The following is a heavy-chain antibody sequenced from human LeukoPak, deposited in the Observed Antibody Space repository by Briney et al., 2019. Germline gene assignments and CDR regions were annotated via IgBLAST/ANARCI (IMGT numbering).Heavy chain of an antibody. CDR3: ARPGGAYCGGDCSRGGFDI. V-gene: IGHV5-51*01. J-gene: IGHJ3*02. Sequence: GESLKISCKGSGYSFTTYWIGWVRRMPGKGLEWMGIIYPGDSDTRYSPSFQGQVTISADKSISTAYLQWSSLQASDTAMYYCARPGGAYCGGDCSRGGFDIWGQGTMVTVSS. CDR1: GYSFTTYW. CDR2: IYPGDSDT. D-gene: IGHD2-21*02.